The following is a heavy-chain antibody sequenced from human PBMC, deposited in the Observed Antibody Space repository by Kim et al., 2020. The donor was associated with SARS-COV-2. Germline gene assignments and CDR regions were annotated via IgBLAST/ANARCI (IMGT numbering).Heavy chain of an antibody. Sequence: GGSLRLSCAASGFTFSSYGMHWVRQAPGKGLEWVAVISYDGSNKYYADSVKGRFTISRDNSKNTLYLQMNSLRAEDTAVYYCAKGVGATPYFDYWGQGTLVTVSS. CDR3: AKGVGATPYFDY. CDR1: GFTFSSYG. D-gene: IGHD1-26*01. V-gene: IGHV3-30*18. CDR2: ISYDGSNK. J-gene: IGHJ4*02.